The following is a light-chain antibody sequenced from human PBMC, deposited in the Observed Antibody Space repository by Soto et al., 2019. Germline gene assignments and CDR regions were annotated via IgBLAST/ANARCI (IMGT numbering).Light chain of an antibody. CDR2: DVN. CDR3: TSYTSGTILEV. J-gene: IGLJ1*01. V-gene: IGLV2-14*01. Sequence: QSALTQPASVSGSPGQSITISCTGTRSDVGGYNYVSWYQQHPGKAPKLLIYDVNNRPSGVSNRFSGSKSGNTASLTISGLQAEDEADYYCTSYTSGTILEVFGTGTKVTVL. CDR1: RSDVGGYNY.